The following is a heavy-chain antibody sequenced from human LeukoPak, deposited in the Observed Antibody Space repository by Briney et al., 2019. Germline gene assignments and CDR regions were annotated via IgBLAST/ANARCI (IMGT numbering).Heavy chain of an antibody. V-gene: IGHV4-59*01. CDR2: IYYSGST. CDR3: AREGDWSDP. Sequence: SETLSLTCTVSGGSISSYYWSWIRQPPGKGLEWIGYIYYSGSTNYNPSPKSRVTISVDTSKNQFSLKLSSVTAADTAVYYCAREGDWSDPWGQGTLVTVSS. J-gene: IGHJ5*02. D-gene: IGHD3-16*01. CDR1: GGSISSYY.